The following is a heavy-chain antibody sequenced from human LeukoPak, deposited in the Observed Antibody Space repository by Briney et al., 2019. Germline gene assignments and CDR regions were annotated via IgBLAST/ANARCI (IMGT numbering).Heavy chain of an antibody. V-gene: IGHV5-51*01. CDR2: IYPGDSNT. J-gene: IGHJ4*02. CDR3: ARRYSSSSYPFDY. CDR1: GYSFTSYR. Sequence: GESLKISCKGSGYSFTSYRIGWVRQMPGKGLEWMGIIYPGDSNTRYSPSFQGQVTISADKSISTAYLQWSSLKASDTAMYYCARRYSSSSYPFDYWGQGTLVTVSS. D-gene: IGHD6-6*01.